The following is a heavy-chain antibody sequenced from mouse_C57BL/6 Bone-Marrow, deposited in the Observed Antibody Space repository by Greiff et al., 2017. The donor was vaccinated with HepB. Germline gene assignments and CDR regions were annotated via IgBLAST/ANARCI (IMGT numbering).Heavy chain of an antibody. J-gene: IGHJ3*01. Sequence: EVKLMESGGGLVKPGGSLKLSCAASGFTFSSYAMSWVRQTPEKRLEWVATISDGGSYTYYPDNVKGRFTISRDNAKNNLYLQMSHLKSEDTAMYYCARGEGPWFAYWGQGTLVTVSA. V-gene: IGHV5-4*03. CDR2: ISDGGSYT. CDR1: GFTFSSYA. CDR3: ARGEGPWFAY.